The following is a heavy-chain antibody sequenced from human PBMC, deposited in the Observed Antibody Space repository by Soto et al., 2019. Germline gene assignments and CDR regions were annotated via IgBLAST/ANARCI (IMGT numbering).Heavy chain of an antibody. CDR3: ASLNSGSYHFDY. V-gene: IGHV4-59*01. D-gene: IGHD1-26*01. J-gene: IGHJ4*02. CDR1: GGSISSYY. CDR2: IYYSGST. Sequence: QVQLQESGPGLVKPSETLSLTCTVSGGSISSYYWSWIRQPPGKGLEWIGYIYYSGSTNYNPSLRSRVTISVDTSKNQFSLKLSSVTAADTAVYYCASLNSGSYHFDYWGQGTLVTVSS.